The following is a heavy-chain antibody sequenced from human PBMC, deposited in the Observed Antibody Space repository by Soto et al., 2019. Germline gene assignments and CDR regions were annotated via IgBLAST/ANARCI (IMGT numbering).Heavy chain of an antibody. CDR3: ARGRGAAAGTQGGNFDY. CDR1: GYTFTSYD. Sequence: QVQLVQSGAEVKKPGASVKVSCKASGYTFTSYDINWVRQATGQGLEWMGWMNPNSGNRGYAQKFQGRVTMTRNTSISTAYMELSSLRSEDTAVYYCARGRGAAAGTQGGNFDYWGQGTLVTVSS. J-gene: IGHJ4*02. V-gene: IGHV1-8*01. D-gene: IGHD6-13*01. CDR2: MNPNSGNR.